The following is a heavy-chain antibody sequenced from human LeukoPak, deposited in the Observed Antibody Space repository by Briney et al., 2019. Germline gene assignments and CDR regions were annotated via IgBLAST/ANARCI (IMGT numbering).Heavy chain of an antibody. CDR3: AKDIVVVPADLVFDY. V-gene: IGHV3-23*01. CDR1: GFTFSSYA. Sequence: PGGSLRLSCAASGFTFSSYAMSWVRQAPGKGLEWVSAISGSGGSTYYADSVKGRFTISRDNSKDTLYLQMNSLRAEDTAVYYCAKDIVVVPADLVFDYWGQGALVTVSS. CDR2: ISGSGGST. D-gene: IGHD2-2*01. J-gene: IGHJ4*02.